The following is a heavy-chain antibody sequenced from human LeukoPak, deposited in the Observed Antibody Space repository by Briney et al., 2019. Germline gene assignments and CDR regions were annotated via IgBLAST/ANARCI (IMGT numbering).Heavy chain of an antibody. Sequence: GGSLRLSCAASGFTFSSYGMSWVRQAPGKGLEWVAFIRYDGSNKYYADSVKGRFTISRDNSKNTLYLQVNSLRAEDTAVYYCAKIGYSGYDGRDYYYYYYMDVWGKGTTVTISS. CDR3: AKIGYSGYDGRDYYYYYYMDV. CDR1: GFTFSSYG. J-gene: IGHJ6*03. CDR2: IRYDGSNK. D-gene: IGHD5-12*01. V-gene: IGHV3-30*02.